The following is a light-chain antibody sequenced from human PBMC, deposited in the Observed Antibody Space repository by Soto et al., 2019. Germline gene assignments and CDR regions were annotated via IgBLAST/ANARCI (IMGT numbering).Light chain of an antibody. V-gene: IGKV2-30*02. CDR3: IQGTHWPYT. J-gene: IGKJ2*01. CDR1: QSLVHSDGNTH. Sequence: DVVMTQSPLSLPVTLGQPASISCRSTQSLVHSDGNTHVNWFQQRPGQSPRRLICKVSNRESGVPDRFSGSASGTDFTLKISRVEAEDVGVYYCIQGTHWPYTFGQGTKLEIK. CDR2: KVS.